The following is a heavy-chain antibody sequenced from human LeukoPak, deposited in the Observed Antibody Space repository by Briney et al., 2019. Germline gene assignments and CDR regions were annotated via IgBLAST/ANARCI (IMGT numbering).Heavy chain of an antibody. D-gene: IGHD3-3*01. J-gene: IGHJ4*02. CDR2: IRDYGSSQ. CDR3: AGRGDYWSGVYTTSLDS. Sequence: PGGSLRLSCVASGFTFSNFGMHWVRQAPGKGLERVAFIRDYGSSQYYADSVRGRFTISRDNSKNTVSLQMNSLTAADTAVYFCAGRGDYWSGVYTTSLDSWGQGTLVIVSS. CDR1: GFTFSNFG. V-gene: IGHV3-30*02.